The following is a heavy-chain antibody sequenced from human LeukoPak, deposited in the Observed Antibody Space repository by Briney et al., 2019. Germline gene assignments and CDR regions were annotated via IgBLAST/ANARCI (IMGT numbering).Heavy chain of an antibody. CDR1: GFTFTNYA. CDR2: ISGSAENT. CDR3: ARAPRKFRGIIVTPLYYFDY. V-gene: IGHV3-23*01. D-gene: IGHD3-10*01. Sequence: GWSLRLSCATSGFTFTNYAMTWVRQAPGKGLEWVSTISGSAENTYYADSVKGRFTISRDNSKNTLYLQMNSLRAEDTAIYYCARAPRKFRGIIVTPLYYFDYWGQGALVTVSS. J-gene: IGHJ4*02.